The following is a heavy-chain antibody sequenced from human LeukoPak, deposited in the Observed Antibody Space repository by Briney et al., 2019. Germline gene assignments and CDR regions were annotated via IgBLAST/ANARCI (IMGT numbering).Heavy chain of an antibody. Sequence: SETLSLTCTVSGGSISSYYWSWIRQPPGKGLEWIGYIYYSGSTNYNPSLKSRLTISVDTSKNQFSLKLSSVTAADTAVYYCAREDTAIFDYWGQGTLVTVSS. CDR3: AREDTAIFDY. V-gene: IGHV4-59*01. CDR2: IYYSGST. CDR1: GGSISSYY. D-gene: IGHD5-18*01. J-gene: IGHJ4*02.